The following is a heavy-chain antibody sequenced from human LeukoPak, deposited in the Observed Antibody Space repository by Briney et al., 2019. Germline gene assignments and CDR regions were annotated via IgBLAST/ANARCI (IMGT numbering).Heavy chain of an antibody. CDR3: ASGIEVGPVYFDY. CDR2: IYSGGNT. CDR1: GFTVSSKY. D-gene: IGHD6-19*01. J-gene: IGHJ4*02. Sequence: GGSLRLSCAASGFTVSSKYMSWVRQAPGKGLEWVSVIYSGGNTYYADSVKGRFTIPRDNSKNTVNLQMNSLRAEDTAVYYCASGIEVGPVYFDYWGQGTLVTVSP. V-gene: IGHV3-66*01.